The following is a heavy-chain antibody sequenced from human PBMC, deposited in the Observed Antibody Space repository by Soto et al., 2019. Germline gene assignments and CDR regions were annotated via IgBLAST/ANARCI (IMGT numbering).Heavy chain of an antibody. CDR2: IYHSGST. D-gene: IGHD2-15*01. CDR1: GGSISSGGYS. Sequence: QLQLQESGSGLVKPSQTLSLTCAVSGGSISSGGYSWSWIRQPPGKGLEWIGYIYHSGSTYYNPSLKSRVTRSVDRSKNQFSRKLSSVTAADTAVYYCARMGRDCSGGSCYSQPTFDYWGQGTLVTVSS. V-gene: IGHV4-30-2*01. J-gene: IGHJ4*02. CDR3: ARMGRDCSGGSCYSQPTFDY.